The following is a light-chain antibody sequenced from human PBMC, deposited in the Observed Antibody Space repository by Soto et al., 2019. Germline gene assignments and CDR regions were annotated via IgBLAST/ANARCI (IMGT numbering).Light chain of an antibody. CDR3: QQYNTYWT. J-gene: IGKJ1*01. CDR1: QSISSW. V-gene: IGKV1-5*03. Sequence: DIQMTQSPSTLSASVGDRVTITCRASQSISSWLAWYQQKPGKAPKLLIYKASNLERGVPSRFSGSGSGTEFTLNISSLQPDDFATYYCQQYNTYWTFGQGTKVEVK. CDR2: KAS.